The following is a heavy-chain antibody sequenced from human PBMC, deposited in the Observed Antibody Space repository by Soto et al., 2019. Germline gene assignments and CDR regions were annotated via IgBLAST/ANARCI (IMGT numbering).Heavy chain of an antibody. Sequence: EVQLLESGGGLVLPGGSLRLSCAASGFTFSSYALNWVRQAPGKGLEWVSTISGSGGDTYYADSVKGRFTISIDNSKYTLSLQMDSLRAEDTAVYYCAKGGRSSSGLDFDYWGQGTLVTVSS. D-gene: IGHD6-6*01. CDR1: GFTFSSYA. CDR3: AKGGRSSSGLDFDY. V-gene: IGHV3-23*01. CDR2: ISGSGGDT. J-gene: IGHJ4*02.